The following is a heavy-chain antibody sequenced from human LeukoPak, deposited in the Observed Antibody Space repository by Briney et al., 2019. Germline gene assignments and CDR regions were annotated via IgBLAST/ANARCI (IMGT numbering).Heavy chain of an antibody. D-gene: IGHD1-14*01. CDR3: ARTRNRLDY. V-gene: IGHV3-30*04. CDR2: ISYDGSNE. J-gene: IGHJ4*02. CDR1: GFTSSSYA. Sequence: PGRSLRLSCAASGFTSSSYAMHWVRQAPGKGLEWLAFISYDGSNEYYADSVKGRFTISRDNSKSTLYLQMISLRAEDTAVYNCARTRNRLDYWGQGTLVTVSS.